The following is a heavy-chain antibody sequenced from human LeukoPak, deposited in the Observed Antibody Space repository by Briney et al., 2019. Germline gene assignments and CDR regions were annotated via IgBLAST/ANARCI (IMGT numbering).Heavy chain of an antibody. Sequence: GASVKVSCKASGYTFTGYYMHWVRQAPGQGLEWMGWINPNSGGTNYAQKFQGRVTMTRDTSISTAYMELSRLRSDDTAVYYCAILMYSGYDFQSYYHMDVWGKGTTVIISS. CDR1: GYTFTGYY. CDR3: AILMYSGYDFQSYYHMDV. J-gene: IGHJ6*03. CDR2: INPNSGGT. D-gene: IGHD5-12*01. V-gene: IGHV1-2*02.